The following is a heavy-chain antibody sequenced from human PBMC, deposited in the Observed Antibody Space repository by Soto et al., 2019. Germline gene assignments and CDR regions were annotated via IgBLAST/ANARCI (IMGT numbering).Heavy chain of an antibody. Sequence: QITLKESGPTLVKPTQTLTLTCTFSGFSLSTNGVGVGWIRQPPRKALEWLALIYWDDDKRYSPSLKNRLTITKDTYKNQVVLTMTNMDPVDTATYYCAHRRMITGEFDYWGQGTLVTVSS. D-gene: IGHD3-16*01. CDR3: AHRRMITGEFDY. CDR2: IYWDDDK. J-gene: IGHJ4*02. V-gene: IGHV2-5*02. CDR1: GFSLSTNGVG.